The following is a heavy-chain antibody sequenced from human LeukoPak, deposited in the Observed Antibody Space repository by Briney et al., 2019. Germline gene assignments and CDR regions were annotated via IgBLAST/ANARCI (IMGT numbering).Heavy chain of an antibody. Sequence: PGGSLRLSCAASGFTFSSYAMSWVRQAPGKGLEWVSAISGSGGSTYYADSVKGRFTISRDNSKNTLYLQMNSLRAEDTAVDYCARDSDSGYGPFASWGQGTLVTVSS. J-gene: IGHJ4*02. V-gene: IGHV3-23*01. CDR3: ARDSDSGYGPFAS. D-gene: IGHD5-12*01. CDR2: ISGSGGST. CDR1: GFTFSSYA.